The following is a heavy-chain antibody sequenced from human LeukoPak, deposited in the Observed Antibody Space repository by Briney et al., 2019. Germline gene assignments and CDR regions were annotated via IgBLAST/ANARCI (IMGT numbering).Heavy chain of an antibody. CDR3: TRGGVLDSSGYYFY. V-gene: IGHV3-49*03. D-gene: IGHD3-22*01. J-gene: IGHJ4*02. CDR1: GFTFGDYA. CDR2: IRSKAYGGTT. Sequence: PGGSLRLSCTASGFTFGDYAMSWFRQAPGKGLEWVGFIRSKAYGGTTEYAASVKGRFTISRDDSKSIAYLQMNSLKTEDTAVYYCTRGGVLDSSGYYFYWGQGTLVTVSS.